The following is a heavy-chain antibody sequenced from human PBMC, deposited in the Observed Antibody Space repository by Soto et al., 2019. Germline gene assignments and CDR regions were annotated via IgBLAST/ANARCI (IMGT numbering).Heavy chain of an antibody. Sequence: LXLSCASSGFTLDHGMTWVRQAPGKGLEWISTIDYSGANTHYADSVKGRFTISRDKSRNTVALQMSNLRAEDTALYYCVSWVSAHFDNWGQGTLVTVSS. V-gene: IGHV3-23*01. CDR1: GFTLDHG. CDR2: IDYSGANT. J-gene: IGHJ4*02. D-gene: IGHD2-8*01. CDR3: VSWVSAHFDN.